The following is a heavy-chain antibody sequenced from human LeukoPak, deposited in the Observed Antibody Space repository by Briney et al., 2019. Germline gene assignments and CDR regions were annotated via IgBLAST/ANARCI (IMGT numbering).Heavy chain of an antibody. CDR3: ARAFIVGATTNWFDP. J-gene: IGHJ5*02. CDR2: INPNSGGT. Sequence: ASVKVSCKASGYTFTGYYMHWVRQAPGQGLEWMGWINPNSGGTNYAQKFQGRVTMTRDTSISTAYMELSRLRSDDTAVYYCARAFIVGATTNWFDPWGQGTLVTVSS. CDR1: GYTFTGYY. V-gene: IGHV1-2*02. D-gene: IGHD1-26*01.